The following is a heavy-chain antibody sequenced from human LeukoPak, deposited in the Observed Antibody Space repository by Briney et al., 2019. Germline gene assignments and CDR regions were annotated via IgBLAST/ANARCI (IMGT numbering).Heavy chain of an antibody. CDR1: GGSISSYY. D-gene: IGHD2-15*01. J-gene: IGHJ4*02. CDR2: IYTSGST. CDR3: ARDHSVCSGSSCSPFDY. Sequence: SETLSLTCTVSGGSISSYYWSRIRQPAGKGLEWIGRIYTSGSTNYNPSLKSRVTMSLDTSKNQFSLKLSSVTAADTAVYYCARDHSVCSGSSCSPFDYWGQGTLVTVSS. V-gene: IGHV4-4*07.